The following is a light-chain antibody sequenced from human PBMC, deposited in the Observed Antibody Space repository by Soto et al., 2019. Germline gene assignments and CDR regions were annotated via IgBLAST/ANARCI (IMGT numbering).Light chain of an antibody. CDR2: EVT. CDR1: RSDIGSYNR. CDR3: SSYTNINTRACV. V-gene: IGLV2-14*01. J-gene: IGLJ1*01. Sequence: QSALTQPASVSGSPGQSITISCSGTRSDIGSYNRVSWYQQHPGKAPKLIIYEVTDRPSGVSNRFSGSKSGNTASLTISGLQAEDEAEYYCSSYTNINTRACVFGTGTKVTVL.